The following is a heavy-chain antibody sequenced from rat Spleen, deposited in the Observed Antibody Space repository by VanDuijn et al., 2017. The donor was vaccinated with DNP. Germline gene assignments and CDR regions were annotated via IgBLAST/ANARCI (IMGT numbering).Heavy chain of an antibody. CDR2: ISYDGGVT. CDR1: GFTLSDFY. V-gene: IGHV5-22*01. J-gene: IGHJ2*01. Sequence: EVQLVVSGGGLVQPGRSLKLSCSVSGFTLSDFYMAWVRQAPAKGLEWVAYISYDGGVTYNGDSVKVRFTISRDIAKSTLYLQMNSLRSEDMATYYCARHVLPLRVWDYWGQGVMVTVSS. D-gene: IGHD1-4*01. CDR3: ARHVLPLRVWDY.